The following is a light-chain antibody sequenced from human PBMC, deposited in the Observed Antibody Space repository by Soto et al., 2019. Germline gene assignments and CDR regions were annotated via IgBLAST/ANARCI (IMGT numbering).Light chain of an antibody. Sequence: EVVVTQSPATVALCPGERATLSCRASQSVTSYLAWYQQKPGQAPRLLIYAASNRATGIPARFSGSGSGTDFTLTISSLEPEDFAVYYCQQRSNWPPVYTFGQGTK. CDR1: QSVTSY. J-gene: IGKJ2*01. CDR3: QQRSNWPPVYT. CDR2: AAS. V-gene: IGKV3-11*01.